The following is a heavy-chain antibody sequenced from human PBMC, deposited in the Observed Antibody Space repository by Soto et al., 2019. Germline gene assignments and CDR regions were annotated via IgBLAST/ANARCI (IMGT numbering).Heavy chain of an antibody. D-gene: IGHD2-15*01. J-gene: IGHJ4*02. V-gene: IGHV4-39*01. CDR1: GGSISSSSYY. Sequence: QLQLQESGPGLVKPSETLSLTCTVSGGSISSSSYYWGWIRQPPGKGLEWIGSIYYSGSTYYHPSLHSRVSISVDTSKSQFSLMLSSVTAADTAVYYCAGTQAVFIDYWGQGTLVTVSS. CDR2: IYYSGST. CDR3: AGTQAVFIDY.